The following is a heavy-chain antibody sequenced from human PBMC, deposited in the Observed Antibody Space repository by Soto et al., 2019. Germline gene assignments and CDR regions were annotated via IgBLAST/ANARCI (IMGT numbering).Heavy chain of an antibody. CDR1: GFNFGNYS. CDR3: ARGYTGYVQSCLDY. V-gene: IGHV3-48*01. J-gene: IGHJ4*01. CDR2: ITSSGSAI. D-gene: IGHD5-12*01. Sequence: RSLRLSCDASGFNFGNYSMSWILQATGKGLQWVSFITSSGSAIYYADSVMGRFTISRDNAKNSLHLQMNSLRAEDTAVYYCARGYTGYVQSCLDYWGHGTLVPYPQ.